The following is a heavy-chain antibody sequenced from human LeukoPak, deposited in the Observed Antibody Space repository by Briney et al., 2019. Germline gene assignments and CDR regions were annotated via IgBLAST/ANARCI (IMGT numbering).Heavy chain of an antibody. D-gene: IGHD1-14*01. Sequence: SETLSLTCAVYGGSFSGYYWSWIRQPPGKGLEWIGEINHGGSTNYNPSLKSRVTISVDTSKNQFSLKLSSVTAEDTAVYYCTTSSNRVYYYYYYMDVWGKGTTVTISS. CDR2: INHGGST. V-gene: IGHV4-34*03. J-gene: IGHJ6*03. CDR3: TTSSNRVYYYYYYMDV. CDR1: GGSFSGYY.